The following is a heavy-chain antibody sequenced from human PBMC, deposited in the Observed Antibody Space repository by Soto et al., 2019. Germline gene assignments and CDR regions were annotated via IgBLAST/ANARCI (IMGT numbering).Heavy chain of an antibody. CDR3: AHTTYYDFWSGYPRGAFDI. Sequence: EVQLLESGGGLVQPGGSLRLSCAASGFTFSSYAMSWVCQAPGKGLEWVSAISGSGGSTYYADSVKGRFTISRDNSKNTLYLQMNSLRAEDTAVYYCAHTTYYDFWSGYPRGAFDIWGQGTMVTVSS. CDR2: ISGSGGST. J-gene: IGHJ3*02. V-gene: IGHV3-23*01. D-gene: IGHD3-3*01. CDR1: GFTFSSYA.